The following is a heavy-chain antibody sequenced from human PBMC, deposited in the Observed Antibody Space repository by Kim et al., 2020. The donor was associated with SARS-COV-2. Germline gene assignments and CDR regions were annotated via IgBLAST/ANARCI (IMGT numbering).Heavy chain of an antibody. J-gene: IGHJ4*02. D-gene: IGHD3-10*01. Sequence: KYSPAFQGPVTIAADKSTSTAYLQWSSLKASDTAMYYCARQLWFGEFVGYWGQGTLVTVSS. CDR3: ARQLWFGEFVGY. V-gene: IGHV5-10-1*01.